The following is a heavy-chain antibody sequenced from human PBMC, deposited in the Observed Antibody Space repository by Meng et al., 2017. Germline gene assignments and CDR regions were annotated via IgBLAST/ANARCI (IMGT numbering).Heavy chain of an antibody. CDR3: AKIRSELAAAGINY. CDR1: GFTFSDYY. V-gene: IGHV3-11*01. CDR2: ISSSGSTI. D-gene: IGHD6-13*01. J-gene: IGHJ4*02. Sequence: GESLKISCAASGFTFSDYYMSWIRQAPGKGLEWVSYISSSGSTIYYADSVKGRFTISRDNSKNTLYPQMNSLRAEDTAVYYCAKIRSELAAAGINYWGQGTLVTVSS.